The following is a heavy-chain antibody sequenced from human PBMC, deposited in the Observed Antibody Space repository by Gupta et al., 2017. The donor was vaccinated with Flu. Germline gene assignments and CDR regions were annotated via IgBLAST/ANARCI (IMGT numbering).Heavy chain of an antibody. CDR2: INSDGSST. D-gene: IGHD2-21*02. J-gene: IGHJ4*02. V-gene: IGHV3-74*01. Sequence: EVQLVESGGGLVQPGGSLRLSCAASGFTFRSYWMHWVREAPGKGLVWVSRINSDGSSTRYADSVKGRFTISRDNAKNTLYLQMNNLRAEDTAVYYCARDDLARTYCGGDCYFDYWGQGTLVTVSS. CDR1: GFTFRSYW. CDR3: ARDDLARTYCGGDCYFDY.